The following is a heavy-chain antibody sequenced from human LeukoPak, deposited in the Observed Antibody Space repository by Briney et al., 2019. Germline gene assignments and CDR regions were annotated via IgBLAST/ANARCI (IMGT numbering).Heavy chain of an antibody. J-gene: IGHJ4*02. Sequence: SETLSLTCAVYVGSFSGYYWSWIRQPPGKGLEWIGEINHSGSTNYNPSLKSRVTISVDTSKNQFSLKLSSVTAADTAVYYCARGRKGPRYYYDSSGYYGPFFDYWGQGTLVTVSS. CDR3: ARGRKGPRYYYDSSGYYGPFFDY. D-gene: IGHD3-22*01. CDR1: VGSFSGYY. CDR2: INHSGST. V-gene: IGHV4-34*01.